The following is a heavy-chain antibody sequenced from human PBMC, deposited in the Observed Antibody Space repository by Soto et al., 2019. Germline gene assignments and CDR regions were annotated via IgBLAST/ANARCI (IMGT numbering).Heavy chain of an antibody. CDR3: ARDSIAAAASLYHYYYGMDV. D-gene: IGHD6-13*01. CDR2: ISAYNGNT. J-gene: IGHJ6*02. V-gene: IGHV1-18*01. Sequence: ASVKVSCKASGYTFTSYGISWVRQAPGQGLEWMGWISAYNGNTNYAQKLQGRVTMTTDTSTSTAYMELRSLRSDDTAVYYCARDSIAAAASLYHYYYGMDVWGQGTTVTVSS. CDR1: GYTFTSYG.